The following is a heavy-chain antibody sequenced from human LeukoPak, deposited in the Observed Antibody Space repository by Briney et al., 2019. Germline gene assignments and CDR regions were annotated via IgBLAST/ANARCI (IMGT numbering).Heavy chain of an antibody. Sequence: PSETLSLTCTVSGGSISSYYWSWIRQPPGKGLEWIGYIYYSGSTNYNPSLKSRVTISVDTSKNQFSLKLSSVTAADTAVYYCARGLHDGSGSCDYWGQGTLVTVSS. CDR3: ARGLHDGSGSCDY. CDR1: GGSISSYY. CDR2: IYYSGST. J-gene: IGHJ4*02. V-gene: IGHV4-59*01. D-gene: IGHD3-10*01.